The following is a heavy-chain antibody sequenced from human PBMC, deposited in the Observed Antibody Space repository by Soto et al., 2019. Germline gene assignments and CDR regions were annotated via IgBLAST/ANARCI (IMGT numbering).Heavy chain of an antibody. V-gene: IGHV1-18*04. CDR1: AYTFTSYG. CDR3: AREGRRIPGATGIDY. Sequence: GASVKVSCKASAYTFTSYGISWLRQAPGQGLEWLGWISGYNGNTNYAPKFQGRVTMTTDTSTSTAYMELRSLRSDDTAVYYCAREGRRIPGATGIDYWGQGTLVTVSS. J-gene: IGHJ4*02. D-gene: IGHD2-2*01. CDR2: ISGYNGNT.